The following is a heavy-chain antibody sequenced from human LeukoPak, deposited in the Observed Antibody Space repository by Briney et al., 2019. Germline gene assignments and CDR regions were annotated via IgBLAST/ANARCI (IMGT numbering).Heavy chain of an antibody. D-gene: IGHD3-16*02. Sequence: SVKVSCKASGYTFTGYYMHWVRQAPGQGLEWMGWINPNTGNPMYAQGFTGRFVFSLDTSVTTTYLQINGLEAEDTAVYYCARAYQRLGGLSFPDSWGQGTLVTVSS. J-gene: IGHJ5*01. V-gene: IGHV7-4-1*02. CDR2: INPNTGNP. CDR1: GYTFTGYY. CDR3: ARAYQRLGGLSFPDS.